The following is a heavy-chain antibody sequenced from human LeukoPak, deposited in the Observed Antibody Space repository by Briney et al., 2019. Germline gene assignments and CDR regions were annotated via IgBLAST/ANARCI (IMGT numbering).Heavy chain of an antibody. V-gene: IGHV4-4*02. Sequence: PSGTLSLTCTVSGDSINSLGLWSWVRQPPGKGLEWIGEMYLSGTTRSNPSVKSQVTISIDKSKNQFFLNLSSVTAADTAVYYCAGLVGRYSSGLYYYYFDYWGQGTLVTVSS. J-gene: IGHJ4*02. CDR2: MYLSGTT. CDR3: AGLVGRYSSGLYYYYFDY. D-gene: IGHD3-22*01. CDR1: GDSINSLGL.